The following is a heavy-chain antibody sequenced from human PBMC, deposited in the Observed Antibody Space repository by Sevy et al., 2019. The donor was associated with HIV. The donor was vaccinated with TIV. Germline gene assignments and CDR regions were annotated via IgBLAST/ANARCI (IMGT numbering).Heavy chain of an antibody. CDR1: GFTFGEYS. V-gene: IGHV3-49*03. CDR2: IRSEVYGGTT. D-gene: IGHD4-17*01. CDR3: TRGRRVYVDYGVDY. J-gene: IGHJ4*02. Sequence: GGSLRLSCTASGFTFGEYSMSWFRQAPGKGLEWVSFIRSEVYGGTTEYAASVKGRFTISRDDSKSIAYLQMSSLKTEDTAVYYCTRGRRVYVDYGVDYWGQVTLVTVSS.